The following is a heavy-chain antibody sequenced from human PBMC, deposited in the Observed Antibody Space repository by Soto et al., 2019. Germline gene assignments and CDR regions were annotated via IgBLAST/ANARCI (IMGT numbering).Heavy chain of an antibody. J-gene: IGHJ4*02. D-gene: IGHD2-15*01. CDR3: GKVLVGATGHTDSDS. V-gene: IGHV4-39*01. CDR2: IDYNGVT. CDR1: GGSIYRSGYY. Sequence: SETLSLTCTVSGGSIYRSGYYWGWIRQPPGRGLERIGNIDYNGVTYSNPSLKSRVTISRDTSKNQFSLKLTSVTAADTALYYCGKVLVGATGHTDSDSWGPGTLVTVSS.